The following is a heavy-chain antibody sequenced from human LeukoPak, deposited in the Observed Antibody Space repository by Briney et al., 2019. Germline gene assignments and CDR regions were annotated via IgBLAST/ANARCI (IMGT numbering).Heavy chain of an antibody. CDR3: ARQYYDSSGYYPWYFDY. CDR2: VYYSGST. V-gene: IGHV4-39*01. Sequence: SETLSLTCSVSGGSFSSSTYYWGWIRQPPGKGLEWIGSVYYSGSTYYNQSLKSRVTISVDTSKNQFSLKLTSVTAADTAVYYCARQYYDSSGYYPWYFDYRGQATLVTVSS. D-gene: IGHD3-22*01. J-gene: IGHJ4*02. CDR1: GGSFSSSTYY.